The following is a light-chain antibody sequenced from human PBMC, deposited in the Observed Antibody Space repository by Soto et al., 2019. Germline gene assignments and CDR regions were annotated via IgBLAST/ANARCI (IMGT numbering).Light chain of an antibody. CDR3: QQYNNWPWT. J-gene: IGKJ1*01. V-gene: IGKV3-15*01. CDR2: GAS. CDR1: QSVSSN. Sequence: EMVMTQSPGTLSVSPGERATLSCRASQSVSSNLAWYQQKPGQAPRLLIFGASTRATGIPAGFSGSGSGTEFTLTISSLQSEDFAVYYCQQYNNWPWTFGQGTKVEIK.